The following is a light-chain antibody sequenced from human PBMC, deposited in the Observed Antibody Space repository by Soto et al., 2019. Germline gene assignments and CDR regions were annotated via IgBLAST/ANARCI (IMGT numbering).Light chain of an antibody. CDR1: SSDVGGYNY. V-gene: IGLV2-8*01. Sequence: QSALTQPPSASGSPGQSVTISCTGTSSDVGGYNYVSWYQQHPDKAPKLMIYEVSRRPSGVPDRFSGSKSGNTASLTVSGLQAEDEAHYYCSSYAGSNVVFGGGTKLTVL. CDR2: EVS. CDR3: SSYAGSNVV. J-gene: IGLJ2*01.